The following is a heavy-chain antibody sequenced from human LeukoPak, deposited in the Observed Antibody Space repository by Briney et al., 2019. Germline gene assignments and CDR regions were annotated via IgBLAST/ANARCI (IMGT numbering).Heavy chain of an antibody. CDR3: AKGTRDFWSGYYTLDY. CDR1: GFTFSSYA. J-gene: IGHJ4*02. Sequence: PGGSLRLPCAASGFTFSSYAMSWVRQAPGKGLEWVSAISGSGGSTYYADSVKGRFTISRDNSKNTLYLQMNSLRAEDTAVYYCAKGTRDFWSGYYTLDYWGQGTLVTVSS. CDR2: ISGSGGST. V-gene: IGHV3-23*01. D-gene: IGHD3-3*01.